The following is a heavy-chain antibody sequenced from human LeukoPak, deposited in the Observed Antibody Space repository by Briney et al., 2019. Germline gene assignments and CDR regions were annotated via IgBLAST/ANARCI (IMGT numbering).Heavy chain of an antibody. CDR2: INPSGGST. CDR3: ARDRYDSSGYYETEDDY. Sequence: GASVKVSCKASGYTFTSYYMHWVRQAPGQGLEWMGIINPSGGSTSYAQKFQGRVTMTRDTSTSTVYMELSSLRSEDTAVYYCARDRYDSSGYYETEDDYRGQGTLVTVSS. J-gene: IGHJ4*02. V-gene: IGHV1-46*01. D-gene: IGHD3-22*01. CDR1: GYTFTSYY.